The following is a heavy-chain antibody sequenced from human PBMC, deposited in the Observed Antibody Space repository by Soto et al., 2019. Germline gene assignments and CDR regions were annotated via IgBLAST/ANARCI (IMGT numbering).Heavy chain of an antibody. CDR2: IYYSGRT. Sequence: QVQLQESGPGLVKHSETLSLTCSISGGSISDYQWNWIRQPPGKGLECIGYIYYSGRTNYNPALKSRLTISPDTSTRQFSLRLRSVPAADTVVYYCARMRGLGEISPYLDYWGQGALVSVSS. V-gene: IGHV4-59*01. J-gene: IGHJ4*02. D-gene: IGHD3-16*01. CDR3: ARMRGLGEISPYLDY. CDR1: GGSISDYQ.